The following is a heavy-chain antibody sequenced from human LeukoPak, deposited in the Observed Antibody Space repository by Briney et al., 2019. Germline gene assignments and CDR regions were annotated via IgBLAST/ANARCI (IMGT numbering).Heavy chain of an antibody. J-gene: IGHJ6*02. Sequence: GRSLRLSCAASGFTFSSYAMHWVRQAPGKGLGWVAVISYDGSNKYYADSVKGRFTISRDNSKNTLYLQMNSLRAEDTAVYYCAKDHVDTQLYYYYGMDVWGQGTTVTVSS. CDR3: AKDHVDTQLYYYYGMDV. D-gene: IGHD5-18*01. V-gene: IGHV3-30-3*01. CDR2: ISYDGSNK. CDR1: GFTFSSYA.